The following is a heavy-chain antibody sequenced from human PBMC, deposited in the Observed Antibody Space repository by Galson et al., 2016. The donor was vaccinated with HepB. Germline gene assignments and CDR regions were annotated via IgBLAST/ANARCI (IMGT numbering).Heavy chain of an antibody. CDR2: TFYRSKWYY. CDR3: ARGGLVRGAHGGSFDS. Sequence: CAISGDSVSSTSAGWSWVRQSPSRGLEWLGRTFYRSKWYYDYAISVRSRITINPDTSKNQFSLQLISVTLEDTAVYYCARGGLVRGAHGGSFDSWGQGTLVTASS. D-gene: IGHD3-10*01. J-gene: IGHJ4*01. V-gene: IGHV6-1*01. CDR1: GDSVSSTSAG.